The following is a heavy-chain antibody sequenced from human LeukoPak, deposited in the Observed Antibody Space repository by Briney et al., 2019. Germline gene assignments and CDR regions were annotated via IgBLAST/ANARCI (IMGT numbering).Heavy chain of an antibody. Sequence: GGSLTLSCAASGGTFINYWMTWVRRPPGKGLEWVAKIRRDGGETNYVDSVMGRFSISTDNSTKSPFLQMKSLRAADTAVDYCARLDTAKSGGYDAFDICGQGTIVTVSS. CDR1: GGTFINYW. CDR3: ARLDTAKSGGYDAFDI. J-gene: IGHJ3*02. CDR2: IRRDGGET. D-gene: IGHD6-25*01. V-gene: IGHV3-7*01.